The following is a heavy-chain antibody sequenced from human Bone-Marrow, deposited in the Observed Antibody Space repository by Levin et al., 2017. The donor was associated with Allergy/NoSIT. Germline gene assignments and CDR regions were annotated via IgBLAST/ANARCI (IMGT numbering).Heavy chain of an antibody. CDR3: ARYEVEVGKGLDV. Sequence: GESLKISCAASGFTFNTYEMLWVRQAPGKGLEWVADITTNSATIYYADSVKGRFTISRDNAKNSLYLQLNSLRDEDTAIYYCARYEVEVGKGLDVWGQGTTVTVSS. D-gene: IGHD2-15*01. CDR2: ITTNSATI. J-gene: IGHJ6*02. CDR1: GFTFNTYE. V-gene: IGHV3-48*03.